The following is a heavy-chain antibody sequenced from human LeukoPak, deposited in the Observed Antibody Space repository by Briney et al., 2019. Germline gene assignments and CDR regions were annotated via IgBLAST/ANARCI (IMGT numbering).Heavy chain of an antibody. Sequence: GGSLRLSCAASGFTFSSYSMTWVRQAPGKGRGWGSSISSSSSDIYYADSVKGRFTISRDNAKNSLYLQMNSLRAEDTAVYYCARDPPTETYCSSTSCLVDYWGQGTLVTVSS. CDR1: GFTFSSYS. CDR2: ISSSSSDI. D-gene: IGHD2-2*01. V-gene: IGHV3-21*01. CDR3: ARDPPTETYCSSTSCLVDY. J-gene: IGHJ4*02.